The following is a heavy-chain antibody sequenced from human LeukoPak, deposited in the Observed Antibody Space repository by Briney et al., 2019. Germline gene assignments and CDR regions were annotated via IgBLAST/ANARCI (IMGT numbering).Heavy chain of an antibody. V-gene: IGHV3-11*01. Sequence: GSLRLSCAASGFTFSDYYMSWIRQAPGKGLEWLSYISNSGMTTYYADSVKGRFTISRDNAKNSLYLQMNSLRAEDTAVYYCARDSLRAYDYVWGSYRHIPDYWGQGTLVTVSS. D-gene: IGHD3-16*02. J-gene: IGHJ4*02. CDR2: ISNSGMTT. CDR1: GFTFSDYY. CDR3: ARDSLRAYDYVWGSYRHIPDY.